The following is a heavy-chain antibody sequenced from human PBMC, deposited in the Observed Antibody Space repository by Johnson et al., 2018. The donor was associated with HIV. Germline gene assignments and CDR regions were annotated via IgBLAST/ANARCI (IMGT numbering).Heavy chain of an antibody. CDR1: GFTVSSNY. V-gene: IGHV3-53*01. J-gene: IGHJ3*02. CDR3: ARGRIAARPHAFDI. CDR2: IYSGGST. D-gene: IGHD6-6*01. Sequence: MLLVESGGGLIQPGGSLRLSCAASGFTVSSNYMSWVRQAPGKGLEWVSVIYSGGSTYYADSVKGRFTISRDNSKNKLYLQMNSLRAEDTALYYCARGRIAARPHAFDIWGQGTMVTVSS.